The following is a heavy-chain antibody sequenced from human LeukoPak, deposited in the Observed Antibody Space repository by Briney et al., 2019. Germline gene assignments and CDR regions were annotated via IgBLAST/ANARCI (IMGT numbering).Heavy chain of an antibody. CDR2: ISSSSSYI. D-gene: IGHD1-26*01. Sequence: GGSLRLSCAASGFTFSSYSMNWVRQAPGKGLEWVSSISSSSSYIYYADSVKGRFTISRDNARNSLYLQMNSQRAEDTAVYYCARVGVGATRGVTDYWGQGTLVTVSS. J-gene: IGHJ4*02. V-gene: IGHV3-21*01. CDR3: ARVGVGATRGVTDY. CDR1: GFTFSSYS.